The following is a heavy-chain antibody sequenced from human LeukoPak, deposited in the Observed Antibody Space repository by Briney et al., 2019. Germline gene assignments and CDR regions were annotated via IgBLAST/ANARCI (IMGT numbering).Heavy chain of an antibody. Sequence: SGTLSFTCAVSGGSISSSNWWSWVRQPPGKGLEWIGEIYHSGSTNYNPSLKSRVTISVDKSKNQFSLKLSSVTAADTAVYYCARDYQYDSESTERTSEGDYWGQGTLVTVSS. CDR2: IYHSGST. J-gene: IGHJ4*02. CDR1: GGSISSSNW. D-gene: IGHD3-9*01. CDR3: ARDYQYDSESTERTSEGDY. V-gene: IGHV4-4*02.